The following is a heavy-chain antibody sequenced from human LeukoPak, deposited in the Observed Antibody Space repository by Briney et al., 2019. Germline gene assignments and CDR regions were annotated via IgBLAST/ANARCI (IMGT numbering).Heavy chain of an antibody. D-gene: IGHD3-22*01. J-gene: IGHJ4*02. Sequence: GGSLRLSCAASGFTFKNYWMHWVRQAPGKGLVWVSRINSDGSTTSYAASVKGRFTISRDTAKNTLYLQMNSLRAEDTAVYYCTRGHHYYDSSAYYYWGQGTLVTVSS. CDR2: INSDGSTT. CDR3: TRGHHYYDSSAYYY. V-gene: IGHV3-74*01. CDR1: GFTFKNYW.